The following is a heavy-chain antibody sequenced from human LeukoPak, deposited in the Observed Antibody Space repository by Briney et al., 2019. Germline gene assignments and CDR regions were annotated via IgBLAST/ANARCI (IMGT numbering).Heavy chain of an antibody. Sequence: ASVKVSCKASGYTFTGYYMHWVRQAPGQGLEWMGWINPNSGGTNYAQKFQGRVTMTRDTSISTAYMELSRLRSDDTAVYYCARGKYCSSTSCYSGCGYWGQGTLVTVSS. CDR1: GYTFTGYY. J-gene: IGHJ4*02. D-gene: IGHD2-2*01. CDR3: ARGKYCSSTSCYSGCGY. V-gene: IGHV1-2*02. CDR2: INPNSGGT.